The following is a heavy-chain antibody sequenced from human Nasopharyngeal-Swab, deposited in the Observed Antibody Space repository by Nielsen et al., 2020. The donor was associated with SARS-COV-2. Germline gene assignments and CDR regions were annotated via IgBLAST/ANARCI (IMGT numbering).Heavy chain of an antibody. J-gene: IGHJ4*02. D-gene: IGHD6-19*01. Sequence: GGSLRLSCAASGLTFSGSAMHWVRKASGKGLEWVGRIRSKANSYATAYAASVKGRFTISRDDSKNTAYLQMNSLKTEDTAVYYCTLKYSSGWTQTFDYWGQGTLVTVSS. CDR3: TLKYSSGWTQTFDY. V-gene: IGHV3-73*01. CDR2: IRSKANSYAT. CDR1: GLTFSGSA.